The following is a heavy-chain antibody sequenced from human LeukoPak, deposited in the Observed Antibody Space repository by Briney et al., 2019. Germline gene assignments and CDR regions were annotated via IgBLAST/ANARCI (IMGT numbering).Heavy chain of an antibody. CDR3: ARLIHRGYSASWYVDY. V-gene: IGHV1-2*02. CDR2: INPNSGGT. J-gene: IGHJ4*02. Sequence: GASVKVSCKASGYTFTGYYMHWVRQAPGQGLEWMGWINPNSGGTNYAQKLQGRVTMTTDTSTSTAYMELRSLRSDDTAVYYCARLIHRGYSASWYVDYWGQGTLVTVSS. D-gene: IGHD6-13*01. CDR1: GYTFTGYY.